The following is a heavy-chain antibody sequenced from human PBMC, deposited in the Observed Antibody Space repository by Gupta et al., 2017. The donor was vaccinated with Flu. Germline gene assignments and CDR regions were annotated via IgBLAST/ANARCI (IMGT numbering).Heavy chain of an antibody. J-gene: IGHJ4*02. V-gene: IGHV3-30*18. D-gene: IGHD2-21*01. Sequence: QVQLVESGGGVVQPGRSLRLSCAASGFNFHSYGLHWVRQAPGKGLEWVATISYDGSNKYYADSVEGRFSISRDGFKNTLFLQMNSLTVEDTAVYYCAKAIVVVSPTPYGFDFWGQGTLVTVSS. CDR1: GFNFHSYG. CDR2: ISYDGSNK. CDR3: AKAIVVVSPTPYGFDF.